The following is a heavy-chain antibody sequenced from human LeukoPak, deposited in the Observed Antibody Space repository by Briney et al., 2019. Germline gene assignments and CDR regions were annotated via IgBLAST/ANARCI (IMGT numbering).Heavy chain of an antibody. D-gene: IGHD1-26*01. V-gene: IGHV1-69*05. CDR3: ARVFARSGEIRGSYYYY. J-gene: IGHJ4*02. CDR2: TIPIFGTA. CDR1: GDTFSSYA. Sequence: GASVKVSCKASGDTFSSYAINWVRQGPGQGLEWMGGTIPIFGTANYAQKFQGRVAITTDESTSTAYMELSGLRSEDTAVYYCARVFARSGEIRGSYYYYWGQGTLVTVSS.